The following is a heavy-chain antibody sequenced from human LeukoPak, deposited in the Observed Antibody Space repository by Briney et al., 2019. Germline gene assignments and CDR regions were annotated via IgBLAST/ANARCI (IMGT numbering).Heavy chain of an antibody. Sequence: PGGSLRLSCAASGFTFSSYSMNWVRQAPGKGLEWGSSISSSSSYIYYADSVKGRFTISRDNAKNSLYLQMNSLRAEDTAVYYCARDDHWKEPIWGQGTMVTVSS. CDR2: ISSSSSYI. CDR3: ARDDHWKEPI. D-gene: IGHD1-1*01. V-gene: IGHV3-21*01. J-gene: IGHJ3*02. CDR1: GFTFSSYS.